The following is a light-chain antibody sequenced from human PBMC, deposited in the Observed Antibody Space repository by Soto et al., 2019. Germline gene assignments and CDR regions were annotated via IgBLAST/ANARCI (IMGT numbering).Light chain of an antibody. V-gene: IGKV3-11*01. CDR2: SAS. J-gene: IGKJ5*01. CDR1: QSVSSY. Sequence: EIVLTQSPATLSLSPGERATLSCRASQSVSSYLAWYQQKPGQAPRLLIYSASNRATGIPARFSGSGSGTDFTLTISSLEPEDFAVYYWQQRSNWPSISFGQGTRLEIK. CDR3: QQRSNWPSIS.